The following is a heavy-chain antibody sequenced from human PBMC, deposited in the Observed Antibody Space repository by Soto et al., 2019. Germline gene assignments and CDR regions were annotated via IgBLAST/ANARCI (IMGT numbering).Heavy chain of an antibody. Sequence: GGSLRLSCAASGFTFSSYAMSWVRQAPGKGLEWVSAISGSGGSTYYADSVKGRFTISRDNSKNTLYLQMNSLRAEDTAVYYCAKDPCSGGSCYLTYFDYWGQGTLVTVSS. CDR1: GFTFSSYA. CDR3: AKDPCSGGSCYLTYFDY. CDR2: ISGSGGST. V-gene: IGHV3-23*01. J-gene: IGHJ4*02. D-gene: IGHD2-15*01.